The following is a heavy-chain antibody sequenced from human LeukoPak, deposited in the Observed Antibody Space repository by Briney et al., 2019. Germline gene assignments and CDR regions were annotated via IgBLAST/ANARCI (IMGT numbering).Heavy chain of an antibody. CDR1: GFTFSSYS. V-gene: IGHV3-21*06. CDR2: ISSSSSYI. J-gene: IGHJ4*02. CDR3: TRVGYIDEGIDY. D-gene: IGHD5-24*01. Sequence: GGSLRLSCAASGFTFSSYSMNWVRQAPGKGLEWVSSISSSSSYIYYADSVKGRFTISSDNAKNSLYLQMNSLRAEDTAIYYCTRVGYIDEGIDYWGQGTLVTVSS.